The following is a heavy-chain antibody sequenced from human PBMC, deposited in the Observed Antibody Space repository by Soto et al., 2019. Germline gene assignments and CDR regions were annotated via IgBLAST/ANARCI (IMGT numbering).Heavy chain of an antibody. CDR2: ISAYNGNT. D-gene: IGHD1-26*01. CDR3: AGVWGIVGAFTVEY. Sequence: ASVTVSCKASGSTFTSYGISWVRQAPGQGLEWMGWISAYNGNTNYAQKLQGRVTMTTVTSTSTAYMELRSLRSDGTAVDEGAGVWGIVGAFTVEYWGQGTVVTVSS. J-gene: IGHJ4*02. CDR1: GSTFTSYG. V-gene: IGHV1-18*01.